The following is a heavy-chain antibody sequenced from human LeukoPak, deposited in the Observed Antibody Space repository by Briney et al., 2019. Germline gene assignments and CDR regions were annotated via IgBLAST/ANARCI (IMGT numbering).Heavy chain of an antibody. CDR3: ARDHFKERTIFGEVIVMDV. V-gene: IGHV1-18*01. D-gene: IGHD3-3*01. J-gene: IGHJ6*03. Sequence: GASVKVSCKASGYTFTSYGISWVRQAPGQGLEWMGWISAYNGNTNYAQKLQGRVTMTTDTSTSTAYMELRSLRSDDTAVYYCARDHFKERTIFGEVIVMDVWGKGTTVTVSS. CDR2: ISAYNGNT. CDR1: GYTFTSYG.